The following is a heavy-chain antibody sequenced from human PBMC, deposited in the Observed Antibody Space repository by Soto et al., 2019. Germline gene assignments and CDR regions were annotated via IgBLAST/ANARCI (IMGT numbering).Heavy chain of an antibody. D-gene: IGHD6-6*01. CDR2: IDHSGST. CDR3: ARERPDGARLAR. Sequence: QVQLQESGPGLVKPSQTLSLPCTVSGGSISSGDYYWSWIRQPPGKGLEWIGYIDHSGSTSYNPSLTGRVTISVDTSKTHFAVKRSSVTAADTAVYSCARERPDGARLARWGQGTLVTVSS. J-gene: IGHJ5*02. V-gene: IGHV4-30-4*01. CDR1: GGSISSGDYY.